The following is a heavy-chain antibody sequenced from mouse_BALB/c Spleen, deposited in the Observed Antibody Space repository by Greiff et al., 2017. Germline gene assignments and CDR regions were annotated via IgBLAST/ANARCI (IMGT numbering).Heavy chain of an antibody. D-gene: IGHD1-1*01. V-gene: IGHV1-54*01. CDR3: ARSGEIDGSSSFAY. CDR1: GYAFTNYL. J-gene: IGHJ3*01. Sequence: QVQLQQSGAELVRPGTSVRVSCKASGYAFTNYLIEWVKQRPGQGLDWIGVINPGSGGTNYNEKFKDKATLTADKSSSTAYMQLSSLTSDDSAVYFCARSGEIDGSSSFAYWGQGTLVTVSA. CDR2: INPGSGGT.